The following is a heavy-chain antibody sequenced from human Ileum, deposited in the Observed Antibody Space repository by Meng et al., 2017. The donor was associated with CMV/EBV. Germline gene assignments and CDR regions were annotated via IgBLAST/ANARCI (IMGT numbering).Heavy chain of an antibody. D-gene: IGHD1-26*01. V-gene: IGHV7-4-1*02. J-gene: IGHJ4*02. CDR2: IDTNPGNP. CDR1: GYTFTSYR. Sequence: QVQLVKSGAEVKKPGASVNVSCKASGYTFTSYRMHWVRQAPGQGPGWMGLIDTNPGNPTYAQGFTGRFVFSLDTSVNTAYLKISSLKAEDTAVYYCARDGLSGRYFDYWGQGTLVTVSS. CDR3: ARDGLSGRYFDY.